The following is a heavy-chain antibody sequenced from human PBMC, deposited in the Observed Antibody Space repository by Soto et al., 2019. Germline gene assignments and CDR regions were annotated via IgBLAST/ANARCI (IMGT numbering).Heavy chain of an antibody. CDR3: ARMYSSSCDY. Sequence: GGSLRLSCAASGFTFSTYAMRWVRQAPGKGLEWVSSITGSGDRTYYADSVKGRFTISRDNSQSTLHLQMNSLRAEDTAVYYCARMYSSSCDYWGQGTLVTVSS. D-gene: IGHD6-13*01. J-gene: IGHJ4*02. CDR2: ITGSGDRT. CDR1: GFTFSTYA. V-gene: IGHV3-23*01.